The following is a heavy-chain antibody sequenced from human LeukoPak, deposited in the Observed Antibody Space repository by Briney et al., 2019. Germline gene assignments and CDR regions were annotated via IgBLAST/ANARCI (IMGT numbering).Heavy chain of an antibody. CDR2: FDPEDGET. Sequence: GASVKVSCKVSGYTLTELSMHWVRQAPGKGLEWMGGFDPEDGETIYAQKFQGRVTMTEDTSTDTAYMELSSLRSEDTAVYYCAAYDSSGYYAHFDYWGQGTLVTVSS. CDR3: AAYDSSGYYAHFDY. CDR1: GYTLTELS. D-gene: IGHD3-22*01. J-gene: IGHJ4*02. V-gene: IGHV1-24*01.